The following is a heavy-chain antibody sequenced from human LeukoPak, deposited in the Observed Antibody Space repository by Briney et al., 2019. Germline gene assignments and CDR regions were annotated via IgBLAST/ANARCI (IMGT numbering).Heavy chain of an antibody. CDR3: ARERETRYGSGSYLDY. CDR1: GYTFTGYY. D-gene: IGHD3-10*01. Sequence: ASVKVSCKASGYTFTGYYMHWVRQAPGQGLEWMGWINPNSGGTNYAQKFQGRVTMTRDTSTSTVYMELSSLRSKDTAVYYCARERETRYGSGSYLDYWGQGTLVTVSS. J-gene: IGHJ4*02. CDR2: INPNSGGT. V-gene: IGHV1-2*02.